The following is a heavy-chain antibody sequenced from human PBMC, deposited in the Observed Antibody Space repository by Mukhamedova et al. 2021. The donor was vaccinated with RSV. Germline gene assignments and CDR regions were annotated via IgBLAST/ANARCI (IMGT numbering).Heavy chain of an antibody. J-gene: IGHJ3*02. CDR3: ARPTELLDAFDI. V-gene: IGHV5-51*01. Sequence: HPVDSDTRYSPSFQGQVTISADQSITTAYLQWSSLKASDTAIYYCARPTELLDAFDIWGQGTMVTVSS. D-gene: IGHD1-26*01. CDR2: HPVDSDT.